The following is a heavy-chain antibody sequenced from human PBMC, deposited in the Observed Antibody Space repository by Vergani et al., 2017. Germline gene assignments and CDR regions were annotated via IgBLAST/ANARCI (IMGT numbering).Heavy chain of an antibody. CDR1: GGSFSGYY. CDR2: IYYSGST. V-gene: IGHV4-34*11. CDR3: ARDRRDFARAYFDY. J-gene: IGHJ4*02. D-gene: IGHD5-24*01. Sequence: QVQLQQWGAGLLKPSETLSLTCAVYGGSFSGYYWSWIRQPPGKGLEWIGYIYYSGSTNYNPSLKSRVTISVDTSKNQFSLKLSSVTAADTAVYYCARDRRDFARAYFDYWGQGTLVTVSS.